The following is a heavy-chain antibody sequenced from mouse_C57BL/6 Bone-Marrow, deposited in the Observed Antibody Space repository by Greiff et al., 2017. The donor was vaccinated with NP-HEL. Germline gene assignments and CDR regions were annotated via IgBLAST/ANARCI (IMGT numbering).Heavy chain of an antibody. Sequence: QVQLQQSGAELVRPGASVTLSCKASGYTFTDYEMPWVNHTPLHGLAWIGAIDPETGGTAYNQKFKGKAILTADKSSSTAYMELRSLTSEDSAVYYCTQTAQATYAMDYWGQGTSVTVSS. CDR1: GYTFTDYE. CDR3: TQTAQATYAMDY. V-gene: IGHV1-15*01. CDR2: IDPETGGT. J-gene: IGHJ4*01. D-gene: IGHD3-2*02.